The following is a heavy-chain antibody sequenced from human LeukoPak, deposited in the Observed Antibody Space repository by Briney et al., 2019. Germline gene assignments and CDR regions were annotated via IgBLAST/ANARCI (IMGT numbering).Heavy chain of an antibody. J-gene: IGHJ5*01. CDR2: IYFSGTP. D-gene: IGHD6-13*01. V-gene: IGHV4-39*01. Sequence: SETLSLTCTVSRGSIRTADYYWAWVRQPPGEGLEWLGSIYFSGTPYFNPSLKSRVAVSIDHSKNQFSLKVTSVNASDTAVYFCARTSSWYAGAWFDSWGQGTLVTVSS. CDR3: ARTSSWYAGAWFDS. CDR1: RGSIRTADYY.